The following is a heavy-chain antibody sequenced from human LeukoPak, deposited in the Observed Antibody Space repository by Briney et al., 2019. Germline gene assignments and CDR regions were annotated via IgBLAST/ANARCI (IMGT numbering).Heavy chain of an antibody. J-gene: IGHJ4*02. Sequence: GGSLRLSCVASGFTFSSYGMHWVRQAPGKGLEWVAVISYDGTNKYYADSVKGRFTISRDNSKNTLYLQMNSLKTDDAAVYYCANYGDYQYFDYWGQGTPVTVSS. CDR3: ANYGDYQYFDY. D-gene: IGHD4-17*01. CDR2: ISYDGTNK. V-gene: IGHV3-30*18. CDR1: GFTFSSYG.